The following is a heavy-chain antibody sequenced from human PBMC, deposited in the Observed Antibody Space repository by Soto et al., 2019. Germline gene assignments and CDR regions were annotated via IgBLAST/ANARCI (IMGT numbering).Heavy chain of an antibody. D-gene: IGHD6-19*01. Sequence: SETLSLTCTVSGGSMSNYYWSWIRQPPGKGLEWIGYIYYSGSTNYNPSLKSRVTFSVDTSKNQFSLKLSSVTDADTAVYYCAKGGRQWLVTSDFNYWGQGALVTVSS. CDR3: AKGGRQWLVTSDFNY. J-gene: IGHJ4*02. CDR2: IYYSGST. V-gene: IGHV4-59*01. CDR1: GGSMSNYY.